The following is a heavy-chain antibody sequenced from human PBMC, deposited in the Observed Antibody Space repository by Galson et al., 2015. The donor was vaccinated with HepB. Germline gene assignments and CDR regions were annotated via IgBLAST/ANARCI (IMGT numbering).Heavy chain of an antibody. Sequence: SVTVSCKASGYTFTSYGLSWVRQAPGQGLEWMGWISVYNGNTNYAQKLQGRVTMTTDTSTSTAYMELRSLRSDDTAVYYCARDLDSSGWSRHYFDYWGQGTLVTVSS. D-gene: IGHD6-19*01. V-gene: IGHV1-18*04. J-gene: IGHJ4*02. CDR2: ISVYNGNT. CDR1: GYTFTSYG. CDR3: ARDLDSSGWSRHYFDY.